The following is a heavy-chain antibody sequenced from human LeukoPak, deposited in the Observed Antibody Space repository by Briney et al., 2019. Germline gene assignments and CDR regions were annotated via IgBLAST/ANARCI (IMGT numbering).Heavy chain of an antibody. Sequence: ASVKVSCKASGYTFTGYYMHWVRQAPGQGLEWMGWINPNSGGTNYAQKFQGRVTMTRDTSISTAYMELSRLRSDDTAAYYCARAIPTSPQYSNSWYADDYWGQGTLVTVSS. D-gene: IGHD6-13*01. CDR3: ARAIPTSPQYSNSWYADDY. CDR2: INPNSGGT. V-gene: IGHV1-2*02. J-gene: IGHJ4*02. CDR1: GYTFTGYY.